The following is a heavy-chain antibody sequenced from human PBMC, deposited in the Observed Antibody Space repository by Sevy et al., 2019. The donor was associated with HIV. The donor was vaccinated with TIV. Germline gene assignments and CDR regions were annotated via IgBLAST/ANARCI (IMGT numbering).Heavy chain of an antibody. CDR2: ISTYNEAK. D-gene: IGHD3-10*01. J-gene: IGHJ4*02. V-gene: IGHV1-18*01. CDR3: ARDSPPLDYYGSGSYYTSDY. CDR1: GYTFTSHG. Sequence: ASVKVSCKASGYTFTSHGISWVRQAPGQGLEWVGWISTYNEAKKYAQKAQGRVTMTTDTSTTTVFMELRSMRSAETVIYYCARDSPPLDYYGSGSYYTSDYWGQGTLVTVSS.